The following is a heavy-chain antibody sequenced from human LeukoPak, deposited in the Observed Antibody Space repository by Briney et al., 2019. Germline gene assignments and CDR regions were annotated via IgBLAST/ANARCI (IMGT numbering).Heavy chain of an antibody. V-gene: IGHV4-34*01. J-gene: IGHJ5*02. Sequence: SETLSLTCAVYGGSFSGYYWSWIRQPPGKGLEWIGEINHSGSTNYNPSLKSRVTISVDTSKNQFSLKLSSVTAADTAVYYCARAGYNWNYNNWFDPWGQGTLVTVSS. CDR3: ARAGYNWNYNNWFDP. CDR1: GGSFSGYY. CDR2: INHSGST. D-gene: IGHD1-7*01.